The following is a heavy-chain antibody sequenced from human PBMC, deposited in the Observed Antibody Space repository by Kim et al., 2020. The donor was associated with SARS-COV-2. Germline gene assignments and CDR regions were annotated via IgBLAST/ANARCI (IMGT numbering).Heavy chain of an antibody. CDR3: AKSRNGGYFDY. Sequence: IGYADAVKGRFPISRYNAKNSLYLQMNSLRADDTALYYCAKSRNGGYFDYCGQGTLVTVSS. D-gene: IGHD3-16*01. J-gene: IGHJ4*02. CDR2: I. V-gene: IGHV3-9*01.